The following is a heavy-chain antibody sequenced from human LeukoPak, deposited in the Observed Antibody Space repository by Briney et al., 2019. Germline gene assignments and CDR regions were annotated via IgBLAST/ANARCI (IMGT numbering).Heavy chain of an antibody. V-gene: IGHV4-30-2*01. Sequence: SQILSLTCTVSGGAITSGGYSWNWIRQPPGKGLEWIGCIYDRGPAYYNPSLKSRFTISVDRPKNQFFLNVTSLTAADTAVYYCARSRQASGLLSSWGQGTRVVVSS. CDR1: GGAITSGGYS. J-gene: IGHJ5*02. CDR3: ARSRQASGLLSS. D-gene: IGHD3-10*01. CDR2: IYDRGPA.